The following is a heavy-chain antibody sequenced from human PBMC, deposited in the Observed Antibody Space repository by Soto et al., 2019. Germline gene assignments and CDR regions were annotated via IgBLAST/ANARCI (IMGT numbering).Heavy chain of an antibody. D-gene: IGHD6-13*01. Sequence: ASVKVSCKASGYIFTDYYMHWVRQAPGQELGWMGRINPNSGGTNYAQKFQGRVTMTRDTSTSTAYTELSSLRSDDTAVYYCARGGPLLIVAAGSSLIGDDWGQGPPVTVSS. CDR2: INPNSGGT. V-gene: IGHV1-2*06. CDR3: ARGGPLLIVAAGSSLIGDD. CDR1: GYIFTDYY. J-gene: IGHJ4*02.